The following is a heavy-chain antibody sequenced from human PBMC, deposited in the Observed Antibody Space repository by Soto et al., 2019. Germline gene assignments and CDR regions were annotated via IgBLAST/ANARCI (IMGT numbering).Heavy chain of an antibody. V-gene: IGHV1-3*01. CDR3: ARDQRRDYDFWSGYSQGFDY. J-gene: IGHJ4*02. Sequence: QVNLVQSGAEVKKPGASVKISCKASGYTFTLYAMHWVRQAPGQRLEWMGWINAANGNTKSSQKFQGRVTFTRDTSASTGYMELSTLNSADTAVYYCARDQRRDYDFWSGYSQGFDYWGQGTPVTVSS. CDR2: INAANGNT. D-gene: IGHD3-3*01. CDR1: GYTFTLYA.